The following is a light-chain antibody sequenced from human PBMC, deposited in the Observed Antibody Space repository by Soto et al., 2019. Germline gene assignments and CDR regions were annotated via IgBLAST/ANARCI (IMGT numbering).Light chain of an antibody. V-gene: IGLV3-21*04. CDR2: NDG. Sequence: YELTQPPSVSVAPGKTARITCGGNNIGGKSVHWYQLKPGQAPVLIIYNDGDRPSGIPERFSGSNSGNTATLTVSWVEAGDEADYYCQVWGSNADPYVLFGGGTKLTVL. CDR1: NIGGKS. CDR3: QVWGSNADPYVL. J-gene: IGLJ3*02.